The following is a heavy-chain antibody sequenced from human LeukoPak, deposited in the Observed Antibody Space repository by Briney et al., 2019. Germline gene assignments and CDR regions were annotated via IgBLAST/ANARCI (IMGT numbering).Heavy chain of an antibody. CDR3: AREGSSGYDFWSGYPASGYYYYMDV. J-gene: IGHJ6*03. D-gene: IGHD3-3*01. CDR1: NGSISSGSYY. V-gene: IGHV4-39*07. Sequence: SGTLSLTCTVSNGSISSGSYYWGWIRQPPGKGLEWIGSIYYSGNTYYNPSLKSRVTISVDTSKDQFSLKLSSVTAADTAIYYCAREGSSGYDFWSGYPASGYYYYMDVWGKGTTVTVSS. CDR2: IYYSGNT.